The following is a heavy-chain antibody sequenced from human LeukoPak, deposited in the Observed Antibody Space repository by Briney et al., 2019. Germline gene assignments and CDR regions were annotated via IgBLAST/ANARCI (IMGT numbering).Heavy chain of an antibody. D-gene: IGHD3/OR15-3a*01. Sequence: ASVKVSCTASGYTFTSFGISWVRQAPGQGFEWMGWISAYNGNTNYTQKLQGRVTMTTDTSTSTAYMELGSLRSDDTAVYYCARFERWTGTVYLDYWGQGTLVTVSS. V-gene: IGHV1-18*01. CDR1: GYTFTSFG. J-gene: IGHJ4*02. CDR3: ARFERWTGTVYLDY. CDR2: ISAYNGNT.